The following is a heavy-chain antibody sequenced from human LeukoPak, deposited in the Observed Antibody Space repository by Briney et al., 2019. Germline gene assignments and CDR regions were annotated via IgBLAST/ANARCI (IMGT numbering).Heavy chain of an antibody. CDR2: SSAYNGNT. V-gene: IGHV1-18*01. J-gene: IGHJ4*02. CDR3: ARGGNSGWRTPNDDY. Sequence: GASVKVSCKASGYTFTSYGISWVRQAPGQGLEWMGWSSAYNGNTNYAQKLQGRVTTTTDTSTSTAYMELRSLRSGDTAVYYCARGGNSGWRTPNDDYWGQGTLVTVSS. D-gene: IGHD6-19*01. CDR1: GYTFTSYG.